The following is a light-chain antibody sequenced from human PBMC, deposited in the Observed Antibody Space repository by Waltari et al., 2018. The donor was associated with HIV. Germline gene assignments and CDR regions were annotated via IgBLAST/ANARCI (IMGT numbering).Light chain of an antibody. CDR2: RTN. Sequence: QSVLTQPPSASGTPGQRVTIPCSGTSSNIGIHYVNWYRHLPGTAPELLMYRTNQRPAGVPDRFSASKSGTSASLAITGPQSEDEAHYYCAAWDDSLSRPVFGGGTRLTVL. CDR3: AAWDDSLSRPV. CDR1: SSNIGIHY. J-gene: IGLJ3*02. V-gene: IGLV1-47*01.